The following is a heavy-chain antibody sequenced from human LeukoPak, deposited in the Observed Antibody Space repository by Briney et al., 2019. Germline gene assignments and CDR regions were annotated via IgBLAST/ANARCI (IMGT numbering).Heavy chain of an antibody. V-gene: IGHV3-30*04. CDR1: GFTFSSYA. J-gene: IGHJ4*02. Sequence: GRSLRLSCAASGFTFSSYAMHWVRQAPGKGLEWVAAISYDGSNKYYADSVKGRFTISRDTSKNTLYLQMNSLRAEDTAVYYCARAHIVVGTATSSDCWGQGTLVTVSS. CDR3: ARAHIVVGTATSSDC. D-gene: IGHD2-21*02. CDR2: ISYDGSNK.